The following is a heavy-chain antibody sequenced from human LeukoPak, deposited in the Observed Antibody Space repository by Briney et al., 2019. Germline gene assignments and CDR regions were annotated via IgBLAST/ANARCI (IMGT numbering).Heavy chain of an antibody. Sequence: GGSLRLSCAASGFTFSDHYMDWVRQAPGKGLEWVGRTRNKANSYTTEYAASVKGRFTISRDDSKNSLYLQMNSLRAEDTAVYYCAKDRLEATVRKEPPGVFDYWGQGTLVTVSS. V-gene: IGHV3-72*01. CDR2: TRNKANSYTT. D-gene: IGHD4-11*01. J-gene: IGHJ4*02. CDR3: AKDRLEATVRKEPPGVFDY. CDR1: GFTFSDHY.